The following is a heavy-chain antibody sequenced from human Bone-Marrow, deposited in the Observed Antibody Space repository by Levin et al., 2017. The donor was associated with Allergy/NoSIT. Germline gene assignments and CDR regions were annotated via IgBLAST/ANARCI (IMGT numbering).Heavy chain of an antibody. CDR1: GFTFNNYH. V-gene: IGHV3-21*06. CDR2: ISSNSSYI. D-gene: IGHD5-18*01. Sequence: ETLSLTCAASGFTFNNYHMNWLRQAPGKGLEWVASISSNSSYIFYADSVKGRFTISRDNAKNSLFLQMNSLTAEDPALYYCASGSGFRGYTYGAFYFASWGQGTLITVSS. J-gene: IGHJ4*02. CDR3: ASGSGFRGYTYGAFYFAS.